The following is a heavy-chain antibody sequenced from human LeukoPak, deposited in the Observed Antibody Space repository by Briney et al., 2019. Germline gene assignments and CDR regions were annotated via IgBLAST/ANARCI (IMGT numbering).Heavy chain of an antibody. Sequence: GGSLRLSCAASGFTFSSYGMSWVRQAPGKGLEWVSAISGSGGSTYYADSVKGRFTISRDNSKNTLYLQMNSLRAEDTAVYYCAKVEDLVATTRYYFDYWGQGTLVTVSS. D-gene: IGHD5-12*01. CDR2: ISGSGGST. J-gene: IGHJ4*02. CDR3: AKVEDLVATTRYYFDY. V-gene: IGHV3-23*01. CDR1: GFTFSSYG.